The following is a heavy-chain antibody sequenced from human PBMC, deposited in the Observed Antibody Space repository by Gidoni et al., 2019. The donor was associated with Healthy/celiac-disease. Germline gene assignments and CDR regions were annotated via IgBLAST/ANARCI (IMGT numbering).Heavy chain of an antibody. CDR3: ARAGPNYYGSGSFDY. CDR2: INHSGST. Sequence: QVQLQQWGAGLLKPSETLSLTCAVYGGSFIGYYWSWISQPPGKGLEWIGEINHSGSTNYNPSLKSRFTISVDTSKNQFSRKLSSVTAADTAVYYCARAGPNYYGSGSFDYWGQGTLVTVSS. CDR1: GGSFIGYY. V-gene: IGHV4-34*01. J-gene: IGHJ4*02. D-gene: IGHD3-10*01.